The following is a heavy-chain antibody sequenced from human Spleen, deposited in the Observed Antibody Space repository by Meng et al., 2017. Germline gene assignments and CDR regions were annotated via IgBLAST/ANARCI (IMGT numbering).Heavy chain of an antibody. CDR1: GGSINGHY. D-gene: IGHD3-10*01. J-gene: IGHJ2*01. CDR3: ARGVVGDYWYFDL. Sequence: QAQQGPSGAEVKKPSETLSPTVTCYGGSINGHYWTWIPQPPGKGLEWIGEINHSGSTNYNPSLKSRVTMSIDTSKNQISLKLSSVTAADTAVYYCARGVVGDYWYFDLWGRGTLVTVSS. CDR2: INHSGST. V-gene: IGHV4-34*01.